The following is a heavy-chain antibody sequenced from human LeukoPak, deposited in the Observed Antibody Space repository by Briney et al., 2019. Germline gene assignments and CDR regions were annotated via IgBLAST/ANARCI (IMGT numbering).Heavy chain of an antibody. D-gene: IGHD2/OR15-2a*01. CDR3: ARDNIWAFDI. J-gene: IGHJ3*02. CDR2: IRSDGTI. Sequence: PGGSLRLSCVASGFTSFNFPMNWVRQAPGKGLEWVSHIRSDGTITYADSVKGRFTISRDDAKTSVYLQMNSLRDEDTAMYYGARDNIWAFDIWGQGTMVTVSS. CDR1: GFTSFNFP. V-gene: IGHV3-69-1*01.